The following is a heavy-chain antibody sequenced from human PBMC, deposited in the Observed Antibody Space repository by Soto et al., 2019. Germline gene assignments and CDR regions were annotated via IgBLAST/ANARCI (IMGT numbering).Heavy chain of an antibody. J-gene: IGHJ5*02. CDR2: IYHSGST. Sequence: SEPQSLTNAVSGGSISSGGYCRSWKRQTPGKGLEWIGYIYHSGSTYYNPSLKSRVTISVDRSKNQFSLKLSSVTAADTAVYYCARTESGTFDPWGQGTLVTVSS. CDR1: GGSISSGGYC. CDR3: ARTESGTFDP. D-gene: IGHD1-7*01. V-gene: IGHV4-30-2*01.